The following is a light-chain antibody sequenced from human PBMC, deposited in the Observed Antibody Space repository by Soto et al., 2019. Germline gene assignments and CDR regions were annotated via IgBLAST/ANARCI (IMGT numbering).Light chain of an antibody. J-gene: IGLJ1*01. Sequence: QSVLTQPASVSGSPGQLITISCTRTSSDVGSYNLVSWYQQHPGKAPKVMIYEVSKRPSGVSNRFSGSKSGNTASLTISGLQAEDDADYYCCSYGGSXVXGTVSKVTVL. V-gene: IGLV2-23*02. CDR1: SSDVGSYNL. CDR2: EVS. CDR3: CSYGGSXV.